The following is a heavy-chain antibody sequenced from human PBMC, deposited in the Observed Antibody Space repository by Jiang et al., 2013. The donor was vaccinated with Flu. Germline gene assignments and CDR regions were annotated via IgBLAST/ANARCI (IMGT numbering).Heavy chain of an antibody. Sequence: SGAEVKKPGASVKVSCKASGYTFTSYGISWVRQAPGQGLEWMGWISAYNGNTNYAQKLQGRVTMTTDTSTSTAYMELRSLRSDDTAVYYCAREQGRMRGQDSSLTPRSAFDIWGQGTMVTVSS. V-gene: IGHV1-18*01. CDR3: AREQGRMRGQDSSLTPRSAFDI. J-gene: IGHJ3*02. CDR2: ISAYNGNT. CDR1: GYTFTSYG. D-gene: IGHD3-22*01.